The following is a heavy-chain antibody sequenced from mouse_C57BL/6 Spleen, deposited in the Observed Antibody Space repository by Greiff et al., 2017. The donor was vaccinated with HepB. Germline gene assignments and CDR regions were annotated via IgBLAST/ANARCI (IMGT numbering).Heavy chain of an antibody. CDR2: IDPSDSYT. Sequence: QVQLQQPGAELVKPGASVKLSCKASGYTFTSYWMQWVKQRPGQGLEWIGEIDPSDSYTNYNQKFKGKATLTVDTSSSTAYMQLSSLTSEDSAVYYCARGYGSSLWGQGTTLTVSS. D-gene: IGHD1-1*01. CDR1: GYTFTSYW. J-gene: IGHJ2*01. CDR3: ARGYGSSL. V-gene: IGHV1-50*01.